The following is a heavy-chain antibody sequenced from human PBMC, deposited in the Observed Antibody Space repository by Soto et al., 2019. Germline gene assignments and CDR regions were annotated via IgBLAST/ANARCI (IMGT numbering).Heavy chain of an antibody. CDR1: GDSVSSNSVA. CDR3: TRGVTARRAFDV. CDR2: TYYRSKWYN. D-gene: IGHD2-21*02. Sequence: PSQTLSLTCGISGDSVSSNSVAWNWFRQSPSRGLEWLGRTYYRSKWYNDYAVSVKSRITINSDTSKNQFSLQLNSVTPEDTAVYYCTRGVTARRAFDVWGQGTVVTVSS. V-gene: IGHV6-1*01. J-gene: IGHJ3*01.